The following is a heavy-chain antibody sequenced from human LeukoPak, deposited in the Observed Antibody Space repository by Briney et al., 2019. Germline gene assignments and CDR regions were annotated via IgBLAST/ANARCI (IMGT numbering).Heavy chain of an antibody. CDR1: GFTFSSYS. J-gene: IGHJ4*02. CDR3: ARVARFSYCGGDCAFDY. Sequence: PGGSLGLSCAASGFTFSSYSMNWVRQAPGKGLEWVSSISSSSSYIYYADSVKGRFTISRDNAKNSLYLQMNSLRAEDTAVYYCARVARFSYCGGDCAFDYWGQGTLVTVSS. D-gene: IGHD2-21*01. V-gene: IGHV3-21*01. CDR2: ISSSSSYI.